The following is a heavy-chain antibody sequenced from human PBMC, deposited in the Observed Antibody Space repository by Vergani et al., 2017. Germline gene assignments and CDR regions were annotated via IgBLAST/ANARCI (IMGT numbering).Heavy chain of an antibody. J-gene: IGHJ1*01. CDR3: ATKSCGTPGCQIGDFRE. CDR1: GFTSSYSG. D-gene: IGHD1-1*01. Sequence: QVHLVESGGGVVQPGRSLRLSCVVSGFTSSYSGMHWVRQAPGKGLEWVAVISYDGTQKYYADSVKGRFTISRDNSKSTLYLQMNSLRTEDTAVYYCATKSCGTPGCQIGDFREWGQGTLVTVSS. V-gene: IGHV3-30*03. CDR2: ISYDGTQK.